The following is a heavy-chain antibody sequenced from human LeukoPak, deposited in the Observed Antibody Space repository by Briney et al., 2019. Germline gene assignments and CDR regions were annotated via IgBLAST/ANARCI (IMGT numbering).Heavy chain of an antibody. CDR1: GGSISSGGYY. CDR3: ARDEADSSSWRDYYYYMDV. CDR2: IYHSGST. J-gene: IGHJ6*03. V-gene: IGHV4-30-2*01. D-gene: IGHD6-13*01. Sequence: SQTLSLTCTVSGGSISSGGYYWSWIRQPPGKGLEWIGYIYHSGSTYYNPSLKSRVTISVDRSKNQFSLKLSSVTAADTAVYYCARDEADSSSWRDYYYYMDVWGQGTTVTVSS.